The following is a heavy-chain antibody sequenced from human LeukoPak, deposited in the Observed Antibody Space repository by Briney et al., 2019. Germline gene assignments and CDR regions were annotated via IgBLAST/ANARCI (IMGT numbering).Heavy chain of an antibody. J-gene: IGHJ1*01. D-gene: IGHD2-2*03. CDR2: INPNSGAT. CDR3: ARDGYCRGSSCPFQH. Sequence: ASVKVSCKASGYTFISYGISWVRQAPGQGLEWMGWINPNSGATGHAQKFQGRVTMTRDTSISTSYMEVTGLRSDDTAVYFCARDGYCRGSSCPFQHWGQGTMVTVSS. CDR1: GYTFISYG. V-gene: IGHV1-2*02.